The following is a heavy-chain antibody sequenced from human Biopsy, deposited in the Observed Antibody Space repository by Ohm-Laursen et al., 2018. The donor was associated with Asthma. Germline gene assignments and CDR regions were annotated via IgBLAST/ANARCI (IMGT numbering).Heavy chain of an antibody. V-gene: IGHV4-59*01. CDR1: DVSISSDY. J-gene: IGHJ4*02. CDR3: ARGISRVTGLFDHFDS. D-gene: IGHD2-21*02. CDR2: IYYSGST. Sequence: SETLSLTCIVSDVSISSDYWSWIRQPPGKGLEWIGHIYYSGSTNYQPSLKSRVTISVDTSKNQFSLKLRSVTAADAAVYYCARGISRVTGLFDHFDSWGQGTLVTVSS.